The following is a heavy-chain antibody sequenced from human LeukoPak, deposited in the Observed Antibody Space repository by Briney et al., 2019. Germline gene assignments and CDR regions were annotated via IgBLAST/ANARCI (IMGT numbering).Heavy chain of an antibody. J-gene: IGHJ4*02. CDR2: ISNDGDT. CDR3: AGDKTTGGWYEFDY. Sequence: PGGSLRLSCEASTFTFTDYSMHWVRQGPGKGLECVSVISNDGDTYYADSVKGRFTISRDTSKNTVSLQMNSLRAEDTAVYYCAGDKTTGGWYEFDYWGQGTLVTVSS. D-gene: IGHD6-19*01. CDR1: TFTFTDYS. V-gene: IGHV3-53*01.